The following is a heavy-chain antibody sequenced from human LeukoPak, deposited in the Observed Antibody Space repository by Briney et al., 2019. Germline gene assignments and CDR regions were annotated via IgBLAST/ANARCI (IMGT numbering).Heavy chain of an antibody. J-gene: IGHJ4*02. CDR3: TSIGGYSYGPDSYFDY. V-gene: IGHV3-73*01. Sequence: GGSLRLSCAASGFTFSGSAMHRVRPASGKGLGWVCRIRSKTNRYATAYAASVKGRFTISRDDSKNTAYLQMNSLKTEDTAVYYCTSIGGYSYGPDSYFDYWGQGTLVTVSS. CDR2: IRSKTNRYAT. D-gene: IGHD5-18*01. CDR1: GFTFSGSA.